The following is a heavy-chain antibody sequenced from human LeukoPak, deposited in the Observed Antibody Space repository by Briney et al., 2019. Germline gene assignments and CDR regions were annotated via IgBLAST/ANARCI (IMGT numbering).Heavy chain of an antibody. D-gene: IGHD5-12*01. CDR1: GGTFSSYA. CDR3: ASILGPLRNPAGYSGYDLWYGMDV. Sequence: SVKVSCKASGGTFSSYAISWVRQTPGQGLEWMGRIIPILGIANYAQKFQGRVTITADKSTSTAYMELSSLRSEDTAVYYCASILGPLRNPAGYSGYDLWYGMDVWGQGTTVTVSS. CDR2: IIPILGIA. V-gene: IGHV1-69*04. J-gene: IGHJ6*02.